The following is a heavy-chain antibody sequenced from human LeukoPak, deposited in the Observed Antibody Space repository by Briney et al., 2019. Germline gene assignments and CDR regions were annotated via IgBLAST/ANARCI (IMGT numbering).Heavy chain of an antibody. CDR2: INPNSGGT. Sequence: ASVKVSCKASGYTFTGFYIHWVRQAPGQGLEWMGRINPNSGGTNYAQKFQGRVTMTRDTSTSTVYMELSSLRSEDTAVYYCARDLATAALIDPWGQGTLVTVSS. CDR3: ARDLATAALIDP. CDR1: GYTFTGFY. J-gene: IGHJ5*02. V-gene: IGHV1-2*06. D-gene: IGHD1-26*01.